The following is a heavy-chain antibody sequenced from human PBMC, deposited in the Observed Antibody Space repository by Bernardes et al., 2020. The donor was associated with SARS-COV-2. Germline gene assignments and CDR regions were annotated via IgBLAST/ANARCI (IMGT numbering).Heavy chain of an antibody. CDR2: IYSGGST. J-gene: IGHJ6*02. Sequence: LRLSCAASGFTVSSNYMSWVRQAPGKGLEWVSVIYSGGSTYYADSVKGRFTISRDNSKNTLYLQMNSLRAEDTAVYYCARALTVTTYGSYYYGMDVWGQGTTVTVSS. D-gene: IGHD4-17*01. CDR1: GFTVSSNY. CDR3: ARALTVTTYGSYYYGMDV. V-gene: IGHV3-53*01.